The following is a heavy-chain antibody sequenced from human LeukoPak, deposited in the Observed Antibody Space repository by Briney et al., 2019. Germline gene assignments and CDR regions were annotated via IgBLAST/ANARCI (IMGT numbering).Heavy chain of an antibody. Sequence: KTSQTLSLTCAISGDSVSSSSAAWNWIRQSPSRGLEWLGRTYYRSKWYNDYAVSVRSRITVNPDTSKNQFSLQLNSVTPEDTAVYYCAREDYGGKSGTYFDYWGQGALVTVSS. V-gene: IGHV6-1*01. CDR2: TYYRSKWYN. CDR1: GDSVSSSSAA. J-gene: IGHJ4*02. D-gene: IGHD4-23*01. CDR3: AREDYGGKSGTYFDY.